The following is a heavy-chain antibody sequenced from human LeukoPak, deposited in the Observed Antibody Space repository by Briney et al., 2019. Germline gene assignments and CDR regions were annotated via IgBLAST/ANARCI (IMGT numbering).Heavy chain of an antibody. CDR1: GGSISGSSYY. CDR3: ARDFGDHRIDY. Sequence: TSETLSLTCTVSGGSISGSSYYWGWVRQPPGKGLEWIGSIVYSGTTHYDPSLKSRVTIPVDTSKSQFSLRLSSVTAADTAIYYCARDFGDHRIDYWGQGTLVTVSS. D-gene: IGHD4-17*01. CDR2: IVYSGTT. V-gene: IGHV4-39*01. J-gene: IGHJ4*02.